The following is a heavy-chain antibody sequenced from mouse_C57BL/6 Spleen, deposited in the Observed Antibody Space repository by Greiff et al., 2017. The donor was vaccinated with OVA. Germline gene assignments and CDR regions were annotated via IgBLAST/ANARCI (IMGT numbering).Heavy chain of an antibody. D-gene: IGHD5-1*01. J-gene: IGHJ1*03. CDR3: ARGGVRDFDV. CDR1: GYTFTSYW. V-gene: IGHV1-69*01. Sequence: VQLQQPGAELVMPGASVKLSCKASGYTFTSYWMHWVKQRPGQGLEWLGEIDPSDSYTNYNQKFKGKSTLTVDKSSSTAYMQLSSLTAEDSAVYYCARGGVRDFDVWGTGTTVTVSS. CDR2: IDPSDSYT.